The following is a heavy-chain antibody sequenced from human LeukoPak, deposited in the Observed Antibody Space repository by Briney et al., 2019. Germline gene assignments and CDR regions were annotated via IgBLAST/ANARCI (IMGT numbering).Heavy chain of an antibody. CDR1: GFDFSDYY. J-gene: IGHJ4*02. Sequence: TGGSLRLSCAASGFDFSDYYMSWFRQAPGKGLEWISYISTSSSYTNYAESVKGRFTISRDNTRKSLSLQMSSLRSEDTALYYCARESETSGWYDYWGQGTLVTVSS. V-gene: IGHV3-11*05. CDR2: ISTSSSYT. D-gene: IGHD6-19*01. CDR3: ARESETSGWYDY.